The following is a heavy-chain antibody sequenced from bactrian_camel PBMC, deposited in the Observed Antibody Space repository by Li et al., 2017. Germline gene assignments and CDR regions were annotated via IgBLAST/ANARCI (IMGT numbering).Heavy chain of an antibody. CDR1: GNIDRYNC. Sequence: QVQLVESGGGSVQAGGSLRLSCAVSGNIDRYNCMAWFRQVPGKGREGFASIYLSDGSTHYTDSAKGRFTISQDSAKDTVYLQLDSLKTEDMAMYSCAKDHIEGGDWLTFGRAFGYWGQGTQVTVS. D-gene: IGHD1*01. V-gene: IGHV3S1*01. CDR2: IYLSDGST. CDR3: AKDHIEGGDWLTFGRAFGY. J-gene: IGHJ6*01.